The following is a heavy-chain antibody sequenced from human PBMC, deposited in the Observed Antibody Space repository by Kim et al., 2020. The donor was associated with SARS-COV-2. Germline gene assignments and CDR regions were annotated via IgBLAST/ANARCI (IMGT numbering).Heavy chain of an antibody. CDR1: GFTLSLYS. V-gene: IGHV3-48*04. Sequence: GGSLRLSCATSGFTLSLYSMNWVRQAPGKGLEWVSHISDFSTTTKYADSVMGRFTISRDNTKNSLYLQMNGLRAEDTAVYYCVRENYWAFDIWGQGTMVTVSS. J-gene: IGHJ3*02. D-gene: IGHD1-7*01. CDR3: VRENYWAFDI. CDR2: ISDFSTTT.